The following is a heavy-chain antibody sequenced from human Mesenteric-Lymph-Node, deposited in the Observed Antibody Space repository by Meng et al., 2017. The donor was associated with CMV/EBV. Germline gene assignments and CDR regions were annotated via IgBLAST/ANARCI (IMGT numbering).Heavy chain of an antibody. CDR3: AVAATPEGYYYGMDV. J-gene: IGHJ6*02. CDR2: IRYDGSNK. CDR1: GFTFSSYG. V-gene: IGHV3-30*02. D-gene: IGHD2-15*01. Sequence: LSLTCAASGFTFSSYGMHWVRQAPGKGLEWVAFIRYDGSNKYYADSVKGRFTISRDNSKNTLYLQMNSLRAEDTAVYYCAVAATPEGYYYGMDVWGQGTTVTVSS.